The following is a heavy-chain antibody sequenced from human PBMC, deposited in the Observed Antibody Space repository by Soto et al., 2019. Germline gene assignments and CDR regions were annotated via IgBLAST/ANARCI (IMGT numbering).Heavy chain of an antibody. V-gene: IGHV1-8*01. CDR1: GYTFTSYD. J-gene: IGHJ6*02. D-gene: IGHD2-15*01. CDR2: MNPNSGNT. CDR3: AGVVAATPYGMDV. Sequence: QVQLVQPGAEVKKPGASVKVSCKASGYTFTSYDINWVRQATGQGLEWMGWMNPNSGNTDYAPKFQGRDIMTRNTSISTAYMELSSLRSEDAAVYDCAGVVAATPYGMDVWGQGTTVTVSS.